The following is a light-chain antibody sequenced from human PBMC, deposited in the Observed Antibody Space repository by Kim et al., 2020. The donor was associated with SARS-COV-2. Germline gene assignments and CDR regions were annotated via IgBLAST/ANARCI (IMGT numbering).Light chain of an antibody. J-gene: IGKJ5*01. V-gene: IGKV3-15*01. CDR1: HSVSNN. CDR2: GAS. CDR3: QRYNNWPPLT. Sequence: SQWERATPSRGASHSVSNNIAWDQHQPGQAPGLSLYGASASTTGIPARFRGSGSGTEFTLIITSRQSEDYAVYYCQRYNNWPPLTFGQGTRLEIK.